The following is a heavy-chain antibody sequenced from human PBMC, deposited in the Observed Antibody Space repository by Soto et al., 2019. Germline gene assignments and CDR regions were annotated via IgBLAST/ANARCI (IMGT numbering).Heavy chain of an antibody. D-gene: IGHD2-15*01. CDR2: ISDSDGRT. CDR3: ARIGGSTAGYYYYGMDV. J-gene: IGHJ6*02. V-gene: IGHV3-23*01. CDR1: GFTFGTYA. Sequence: EVQLLESGGGLVQPGGSLRLSCAASGFTFGTYAMAWIRQAPGKGLEWVSAISDSDGRTYHADSVKGRFTISRDNFKNTMYLQINRRRAEDTAVYYCARIGGSTAGYYYYGMDVWGQGTTVTVSS.